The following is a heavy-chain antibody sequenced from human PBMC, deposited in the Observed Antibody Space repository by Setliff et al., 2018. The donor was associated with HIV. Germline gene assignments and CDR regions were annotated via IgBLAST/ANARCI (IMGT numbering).Heavy chain of an antibody. CDR2: ISGTGGTT. D-gene: IGHD3-16*01. Sequence: GGSLRLSCVASRITFSSYAMSWVRQAPGQGLEWVSAISGTGGTTNYADSVKGRFTISRDNSKNTLYLQMNSLRAEDTAVYYCAKGADYFDYWGQGTLVTVSS. CDR3: AKGADYFDY. V-gene: IGHV3-23*01. J-gene: IGHJ4*02. CDR1: RITFSSYA.